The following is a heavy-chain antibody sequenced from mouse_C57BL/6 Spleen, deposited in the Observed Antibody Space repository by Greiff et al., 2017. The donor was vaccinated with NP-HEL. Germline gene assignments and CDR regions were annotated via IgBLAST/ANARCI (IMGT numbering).Heavy chain of an antibody. D-gene: IGHD4-1*01. CDR2: INPGSGGT. CDR3: ARELTGTGFDY. V-gene: IGHV1-54*01. CDR1: GYAFTNYL. J-gene: IGHJ2*01. Sequence: QVTLKVSGAELVRPGTSVKVSCKASGYAFTNYLIEWVKQRPGQGLEWIGVINPGSGGTNYNEKVKGKATLTADKSSSTAYMQLSSLTSEDSAVSFCARELTGTGFDYWGQGTTLTVSS.